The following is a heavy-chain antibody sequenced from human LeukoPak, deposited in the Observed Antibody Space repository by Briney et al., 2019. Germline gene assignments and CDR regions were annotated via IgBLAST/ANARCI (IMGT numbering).Heavy chain of an antibody. V-gene: IGHV1-2*06. J-gene: IGHJ4*02. CDR3: ARGYYDSSGYYPFDY. CDR1: GHTFTGYY. CDR2: INPNSGGT. D-gene: IGHD3-22*01. Sequence: ASVKVSCKASGHTFTGYYMHWVRQAPRQGLEWMGRINPNSGGTNYAQKFQGRVTMTRDTSISTAYMELSRLRSDDTAVYYCARGYYDSSGYYPFDYWGQGTLVTVSS.